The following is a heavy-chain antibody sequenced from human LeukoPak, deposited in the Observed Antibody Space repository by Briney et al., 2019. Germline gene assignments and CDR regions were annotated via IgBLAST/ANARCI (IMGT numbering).Heavy chain of an antibody. CDR2: INHSGST. V-gene: IGHV4-34*01. J-gene: IGHJ4*02. Sequence: PSETLSLTCAVYGGSFSGYYWSRIRQPPGKGLEWIGEINHSGSTNYNPSLKSRVTISVDTSKNQFSLKLSSVTAAETAVYYCAREATMVRGVAPFLAYWGQGTLVTVSS. D-gene: IGHD3-10*01. CDR3: AREATMVRGVAPFLAY. CDR1: GGSFSGYY.